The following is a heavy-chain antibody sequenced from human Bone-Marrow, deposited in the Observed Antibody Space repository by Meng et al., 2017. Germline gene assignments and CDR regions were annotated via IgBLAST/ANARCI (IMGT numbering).Heavy chain of an antibody. V-gene: IGHV3-11*01. D-gene: IGHD4-17*01. CDR2: MSRSGTLI. CDR3: ARDSTPVTTGMDV. Sequence: GESLKISCAASGFTFSDYYMSWIRQAPGKGLEWVSYMSRSGTLIYYADSVKGRFTISRDNAKNSMYLQMNSLRAEDTAVYYSARDSTPVTTGMDVWGQGTTVTVSS. CDR1: GFTFSDYY. J-gene: IGHJ6*02.